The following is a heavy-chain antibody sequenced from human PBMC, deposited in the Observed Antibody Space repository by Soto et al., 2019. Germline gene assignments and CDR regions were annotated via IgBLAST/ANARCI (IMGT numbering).Heavy chain of an antibody. CDR3: ARRPKRGSYSWCFDY. CDR2: VYYSGSA. D-gene: IGHD1-26*01. J-gene: IGHJ4*02. Sequence: QLQLLESGPGLVKPSETLSLTCTVSGGSISSNAYYWGWIRQPPGKGLEWIGSVYYSGSANYNPSLRSRLTMSVDTSKNQFSLKLISVTAAATAVYYCARRPKRGSYSWCFDYWGQGTRVTVSS. V-gene: IGHV4-39*01. CDR1: GGSISSNAYY.